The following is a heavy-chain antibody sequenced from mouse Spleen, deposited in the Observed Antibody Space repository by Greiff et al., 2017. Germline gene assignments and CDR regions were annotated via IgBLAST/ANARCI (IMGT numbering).Heavy chain of an antibody. CDR3: ARHPLWGGAMDY. CDR1: GFSLTSYG. V-gene: IGHV2-6-1*01. CDR2: IWSDGST. Sequence: QVQLKETGPGLVAPSQSLSITCTVSGFSLTSYGVHWVRQPPGKGLEWLVVIWSDGSTNYNSALKSRLSISKDNSKSQVFLKMNSLQTDDTAMYYCARHPLWGGAMDYWGQGTSVTVSS. J-gene: IGHJ4*01.